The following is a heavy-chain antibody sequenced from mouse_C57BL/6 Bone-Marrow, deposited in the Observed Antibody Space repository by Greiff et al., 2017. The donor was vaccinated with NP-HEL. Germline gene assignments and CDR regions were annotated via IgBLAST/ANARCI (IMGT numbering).Heavy chain of an antibody. CDR2: IRPSIGRT. D-gene: IGHD1-1*01. CDR3: ARGRDYYYYGSSPYY. Sequence: VQLQQSGSELRSPGSSVKLSCKDFDSEVFPIAYMSWVRQKPGHGSEWIGGIRPSIGRTIYGEKFEDKATLDADTLSNTAYLELNSLTSEDSAIYYCARGRDYYYYGSSPYYWGQGTTLTVSS. J-gene: IGHJ2*01. CDR1: DSEVFPIAY. V-gene: IGHV15-2*01.